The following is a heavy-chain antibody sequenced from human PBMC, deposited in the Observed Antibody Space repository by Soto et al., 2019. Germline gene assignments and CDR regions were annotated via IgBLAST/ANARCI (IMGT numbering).Heavy chain of an antibody. CDR2: ISAYNGNT. Sequence: QVQLVQSGAEVKKPGASVKISCKASGYTFTSYGISWVRQAPGQGLEWMGWISAYNGNTNYAQKLQGRVTMTTDTTTSTAYMELRRLRSDDTAVYYSARDGNTTPDYYWYYFGMDFWGQPTPITVSS. D-gene: IGHD2-21*02. CDR3: ARDGNTTPDYYWYYFGMDF. J-gene: IGHJ6*02. CDR1: GYTFTSYG. V-gene: IGHV1-18*01.